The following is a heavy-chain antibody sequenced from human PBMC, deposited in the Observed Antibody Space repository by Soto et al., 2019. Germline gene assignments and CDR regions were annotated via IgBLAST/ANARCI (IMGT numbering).Heavy chain of an antibody. J-gene: IGHJ4*02. D-gene: IGHD2-2*01. CDR3: ARDDCSSPSCLNY. V-gene: IGHV3-33*01. CDR2: IKSDESKK. CDR1: AFTFSNYG. Sequence: GGSLRLSCAASAFTFSNYGMHWVRQAPGRGLEWVAAIKSDESKKYYTDSVTGRFTISRDNSDNTLYLRMNSLRAEDTAVYYCARDDCSSPSCLNYWGQGTLVTVSS.